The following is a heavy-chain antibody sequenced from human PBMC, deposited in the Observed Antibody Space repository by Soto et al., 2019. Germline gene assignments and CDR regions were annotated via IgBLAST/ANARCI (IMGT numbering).Heavy chain of an antibody. CDR1: GFTFSSYS. CDR3: ATRQVAGAAFDY. D-gene: IGHD6-19*01. Sequence: EVQLVESGGGLVKPGGSLRLSCAASGFTFSSYSMNWVRQAPGKGLEWVSSISSSSSYIYYADSVQGRFTISRDNAKNSLNLQMNSLRAEDTAVYSCATRQVAGAAFDYWGQGTLVTVSS. CDR2: ISSSSSYI. J-gene: IGHJ4*02. V-gene: IGHV3-21*01.